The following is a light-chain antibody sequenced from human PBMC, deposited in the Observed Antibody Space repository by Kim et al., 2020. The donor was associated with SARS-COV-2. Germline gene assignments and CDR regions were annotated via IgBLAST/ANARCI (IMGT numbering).Light chain of an antibody. J-gene: IGLJ2*01. CDR3: QVWDTGSDHPI. CDR2: YDT. Sequence: ATGTTARITCGETRIGLQRFHWYQQRPGQAPVLVIYYDTDRPSGIPERFSGSNSGNTATLTISRVEAGDEADYYCQVWDTGSDHPIFGGGTKVTVL. CDR1: RIGLQR. V-gene: IGLV3-21*04.